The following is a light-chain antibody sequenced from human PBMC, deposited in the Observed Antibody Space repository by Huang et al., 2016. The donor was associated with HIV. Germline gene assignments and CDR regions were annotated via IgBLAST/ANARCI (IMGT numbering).Light chain of an antibody. J-gene: IGKJ3*01. CDR3: QQYDSLPT. Sequence: DIQMTQSPSSLSASVGDRVTITCQASQDISNYLNWFQQTPGKAPKLLIYDASNLETGVRSRFSGGGSGTDFTFTISSLYPEDVATYYWQQYDSLPTFGPGTKVEIK. V-gene: IGKV1-33*01. CDR2: DAS. CDR1: QDISNY.